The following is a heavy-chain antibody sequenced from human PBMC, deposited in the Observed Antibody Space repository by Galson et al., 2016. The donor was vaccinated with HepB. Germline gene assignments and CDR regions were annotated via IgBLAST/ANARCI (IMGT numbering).Heavy chain of an antibody. D-gene: IGHD3-3*01. J-gene: IGHJ6*03. CDR1: GFTFNTYT. Sequence: SLRLSCAASGFTFNTYTFHWVRQVPGKGLQYVSAISGDGDTTFYVNSVKGRFTISRDNSKKTLYLQMGSLRPEDMAIYYCARGGARGDFWSGDLYYYYMDVWGEGTTVTVSS. CDR2: ISGDGDTT. CDR3: ARGGARGDFWSGDLYYYYMDV. V-gene: IGHV3-64*01.